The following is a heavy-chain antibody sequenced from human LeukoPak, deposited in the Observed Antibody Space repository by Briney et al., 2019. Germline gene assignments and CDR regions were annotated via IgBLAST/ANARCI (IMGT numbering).Heavy chain of an antibody. D-gene: IGHD1-1*01. V-gene: IGHV4-59*08. CDR1: GGSIRSYY. CDR2: INDSGST. J-gene: IGHJ4*02. Sequence: PSETLSLTCSVSGGSIRSYYWSWIRQPPGKGLEWIGYINDSGSTNSNPSLKSRVTMSVDTSKNQFSLKLSSVTAADTAVYYCTRRGRNNWGEGNDYWGQGTLVTVSS. CDR3: TRRGRNNWGEGNDY.